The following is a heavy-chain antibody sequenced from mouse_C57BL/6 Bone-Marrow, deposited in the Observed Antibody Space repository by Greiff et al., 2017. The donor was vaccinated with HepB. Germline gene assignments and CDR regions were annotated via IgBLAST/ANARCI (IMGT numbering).Heavy chain of an antibody. CDR2: IDPSDSET. J-gene: IGHJ4*01. D-gene: IGHD2-4*01. CDR3: ARHYDYDRGMDY. Sequence: QVQLQQPGAELVRPGSSVKLSCKASGYTFTSYWMHWVKQRPIQGLEWIGNIDPSDSETHYNQKFKDKATLTVDKSSSTAYMQLSSLTSVDSAVYYYARHYDYDRGMDYWGQGTSVTVSS. CDR1: GYTFTSYW. V-gene: IGHV1-52*01.